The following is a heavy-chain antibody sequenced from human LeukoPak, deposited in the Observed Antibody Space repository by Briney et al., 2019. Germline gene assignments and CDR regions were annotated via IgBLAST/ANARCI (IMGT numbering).Heavy chain of an antibody. J-gene: IGHJ4*02. Sequence: KTSETLSLTCTVSGGSISSYYWSWIRQPAGKGLEWIGRIYTSGSTNYNPSLKSRVTMSVDTSKNQFSLKLSSVTAADTAVYYCARGFYYASGSYNFDYWGQGTLVTVSS. V-gene: IGHV4-4*07. CDR1: GGSISSYY. D-gene: IGHD3-10*01. CDR3: ARGFYYASGSYNFDY. CDR2: IYTSGST.